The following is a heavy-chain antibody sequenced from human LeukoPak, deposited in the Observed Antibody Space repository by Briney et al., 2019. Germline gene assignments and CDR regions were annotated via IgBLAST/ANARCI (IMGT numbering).Heavy chain of an antibody. J-gene: IGHJ4*02. CDR2: IIPNLGTT. V-gene: IGHV1-69*04. Sequence: SVKVSCKAAGGTSNSHAISWGRQAPGQGLEWMGRIIPNLGTTNRAQNFQDRVTLTADKSTNTAYMELTSLTSDDTAVYYCATTNDGGGYQWGDFFDFWGQGTLVTVSS. CDR3: ATTNDGGGYQWGDFFDF. CDR1: GGTSNSHA. D-gene: IGHD3-22*01.